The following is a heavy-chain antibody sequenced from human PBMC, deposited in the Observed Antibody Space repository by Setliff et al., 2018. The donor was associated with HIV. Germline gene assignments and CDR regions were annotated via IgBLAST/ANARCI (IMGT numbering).Heavy chain of an antibody. CDR1: GYTFTSYY. D-gene: IGHD1-26*01. CDR2: INPSDSST. Sequence: ASVKVSCKASGYTFTSYYMHWVRQAPGQGLEWMGIINPSDSSTSYAQKFQGRVTMTRDTSTRTVYMEVSSLRSEETAVYYCARSTQREIDYWGQGTLVTVSS. CDR3: ARSTQREIDY. V-gene: IGHV1-46*01. J-gene: IGHJ4*02.